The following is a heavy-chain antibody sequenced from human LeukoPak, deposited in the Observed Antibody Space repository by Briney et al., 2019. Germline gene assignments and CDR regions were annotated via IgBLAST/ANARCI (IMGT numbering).Heavy chain of an antibody. D-gene: IGHD6-19*01. Sequence: SETLSLTCIVSGGSFRSDNHYWSWIRQPPGRGLEWIGYIYYSGSTNYNPSLKSRITISVDTSKNQFSLKLSSVTAADTAVYYCAKGGHSSGWYHDYWGQGALVTVSS. CDR3: AKGGHSSGWYHDY. J-gene: IGHJ4*02. V-gene: IGHV4-61*01. CDR2: IYYSGST. CDR1: GGSFRSDNHY.